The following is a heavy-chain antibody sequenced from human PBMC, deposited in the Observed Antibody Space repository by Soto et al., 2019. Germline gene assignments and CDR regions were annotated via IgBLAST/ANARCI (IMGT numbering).Heavy chain of an antibody. V-gene: IGHV3-48*03. D-gene: IGHD2-2*01. CDR3: ATKYQIPAPNL. CDR2: LNSYGNII. CDR1: GFTFSSYE. J-gene: IGHJ4*02. Sequence: EVQLVESGGGLVQPGGSLRLSCTASGFTFSSYEMNWVRQAPGKGLEWISYLNSYGNIINYADSVRGRFTISRDSAKNSLYLKMNSLRAEDTAVYYCATKYQIPAPNLWGQGTLGTVSS.